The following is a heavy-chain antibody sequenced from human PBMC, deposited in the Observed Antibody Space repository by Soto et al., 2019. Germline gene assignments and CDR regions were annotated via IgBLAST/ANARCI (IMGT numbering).Heavy chain of an antibody. V-gene: IGHV3-72*01. CDR1: GFTFSDHY. D-gene: IGHD3-16*02. Sequence: EVQLVESGGGLVQPGGSLRLSCAASGFTFSDHYMDWVRQAPGKGLEWVGRTRNKANSYTTEYAASVKGRFTISRDDSKNSLYLQMNSLKTEDTAVYYCACGLNYDYVWGSYRRPYDAFDIWGQGTMVTVSS. CDR2: TRNKANSYTT. CDR3: ACGLNYDYVWGSYRRPYDAFDI. J-gene: IGHJ3*02.